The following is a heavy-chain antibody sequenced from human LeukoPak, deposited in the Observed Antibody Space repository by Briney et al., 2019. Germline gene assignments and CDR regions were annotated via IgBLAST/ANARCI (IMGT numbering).Heavy chain of an antibody. J-gene: IGHJ3*02. D-gene: IGHD3-9*01. V-gene: IGHV3-23*01. CDR1: AFTFSSYG. Sequence: GGSLRLSCAASAFTFSSYGMSWVRQAPGKGLEWVSAISGDGRDIFYADSVKGRFTISKDNSKNTLYLQMNSLRPEDTAVFYCATRYFDWLTYAFDIWGQGTMVTVSS. CDR2: ISGDGRDI. CDR3: ATRYFDWLTYAFDI.